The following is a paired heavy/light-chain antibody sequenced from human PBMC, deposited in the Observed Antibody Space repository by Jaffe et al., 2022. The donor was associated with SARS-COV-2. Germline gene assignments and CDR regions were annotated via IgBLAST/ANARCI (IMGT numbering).Light chain of an antibody. CDR1: QSISSY. J-gene: IGKJ4*01. CDR2: AAT. CDR3: QQSYSAPLT. Sequence: DIQMTQSPSSLSASVGDTVTITCRASQSISSYLNWYQQKTGKAPKLLIYAATRLQSGVPSRFSGSGSGTDFTLTISSLQPEDFATYYCQQSYSAPLTFGGGTKVEIK. V-gene: IGKV1-39*01.
Heavy chain of an antibody. V-gene: IGHV3-49*05. J-gene: IGHJ6*02. CDR2: IKSKRYGETT. CDR3: TRNGGITGTTTPLYYHGMDV. D-gene: IGHD1-20*01. CDR1: GFTFGDYA. Sequence: EVEVVESGGGLVKPGRSLRLSCAASGFTFGDYAMSWFRQAPGKGLEWVGFIKSKRYGETTEYAASVKGRFTISRDDSKSIAYLQMNILKTEDTAVYYCTRNGGITGTTTPLYYHGMDVWGQGTTVTVSS.